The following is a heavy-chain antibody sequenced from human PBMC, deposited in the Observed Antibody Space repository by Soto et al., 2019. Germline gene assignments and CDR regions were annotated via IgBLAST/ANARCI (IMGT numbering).Heavy chain of an antibody. Sequence: QVQLQESGPGLVKPSETLSLTCTVSGGSVSSGSDYWSWIRQPPGKGLEWIGYIYYRGSTNYNPSLKXRXTXSXXASTNQFSLKLSSVTAADTAVYYCARGLQLWTLDYWGQGTLVTVSS. CDR3: ARGLQLWTLDY. V-gene: IGHV4-61*01. D-gene: IGHD5-18*01. CDR1: GGSVSSGSDY. J-gene: IGHJ4*02. CDR2: IYYRGST.